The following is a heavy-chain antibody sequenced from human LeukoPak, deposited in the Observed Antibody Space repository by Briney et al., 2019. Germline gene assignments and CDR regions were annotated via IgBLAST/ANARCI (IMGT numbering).Heavy chain of an antibody. Sequence: SVKVSCKASGGTFSSYAISWVRQAPGQGLEWMGRIIPIFGTANYAQKFQGRVTITMDESTSTAYMELSSLRSEDTAVYYCARDYAATYYYYMDVWGKGTTVTVSS. CDR2: IIPIFGTA. CDR3: ARDYAATYYYYMDV. V-gene: IGHV1-69*05. D-gene: IGHD1-26*01. J-gene: IGHJ6*03. CDR1: GGTFSSYA.